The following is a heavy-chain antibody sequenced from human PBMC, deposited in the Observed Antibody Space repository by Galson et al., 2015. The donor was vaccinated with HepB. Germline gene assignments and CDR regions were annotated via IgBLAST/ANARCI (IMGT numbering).Heavy chain of an antibody. J-gene: IGHJ3*02. V-gene: IGHV1-46*03. Sequence: SVKVSCKASGYTFTSYYMHWVRQAPGQGLEWMGIINPSGGSTSYAQKFQGRVTMTRDTSTSTVYMELSSLRSEDTAVYYCARAGYYDSSGYYGSITADAFDIWGQGTMVTVSS. D-gene: IGHD3-22*01. CDR3: ARAGYYDSSGYYGSITADAFDI. CDR2: INPSGGST. CDR1: GYTFTSYY.